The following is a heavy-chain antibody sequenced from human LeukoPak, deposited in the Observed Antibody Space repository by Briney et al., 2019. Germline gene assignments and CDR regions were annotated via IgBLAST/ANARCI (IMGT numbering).Heavy chain of an antibody. CDR3: ARLSSGLDY. D-gene: IGHD3-22*01. CDR2: IYYSGIS. V-gene: IGHV4-39*01. Sequence: SETLSLTCSVSGASISSSSYYWGWIRQPPGKGLEWIGNIYYSGISYYSPSLKSRVTISVDTSKNQFSLKLSSVTAADTAVYYCARLSSGLDYWGQGTLVTVSS. J-gene: IGHJ4*02. CDR1: GASISSSSYY.